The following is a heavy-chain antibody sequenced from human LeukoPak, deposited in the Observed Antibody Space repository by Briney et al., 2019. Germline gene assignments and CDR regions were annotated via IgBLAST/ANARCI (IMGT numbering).Heavy chain of an antibody. CDR2: IYYSGST. CDR1: GGSIRSYY. J-gene: IGHJ5*02. Sequence: SETLSLTCTVSGGSIRSYYWSWIRQPPGKGLVWIGYIYYSGSTNYNPSLKSRVTISVDTSKNQFSLKLSSVTAADTAVYYCARDWYSSGWGNWFDPWGQGTLVTVSS. CDR3: ARDWYSSGWGNWFDP. V-gene: IGHV4-59*01. D-gene: IGHD6-19*01.